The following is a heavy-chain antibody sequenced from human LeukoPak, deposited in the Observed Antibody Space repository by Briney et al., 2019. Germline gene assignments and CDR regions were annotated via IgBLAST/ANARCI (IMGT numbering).Heavy chain of an antibody. CDR2: IYHSGTT. CDR1: GYSISGGSY. CDR3: GSPDQYSSAWYPFAY. J-gene: IGHJ4*02. Sequence: PSETLSLTCTVSGYSISGGSYWGWIRQPPGKGLQWLGSIYHSGTTYYNPSLKSRVTISVDTSKNQSSLKLSSVTAADTAVYYCGSPDQYSSAWYPFAYWGQGTLVTVSS. V-gene: IGHV4-38-2*02. D-gene: IGHD6-19*01.